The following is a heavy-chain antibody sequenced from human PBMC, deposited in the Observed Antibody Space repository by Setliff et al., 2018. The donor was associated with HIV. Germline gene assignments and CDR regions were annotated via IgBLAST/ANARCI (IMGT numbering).Heavy chain of an antibody. Sequence: SETLSLTCTVSGGSMNDYYWSWVRQPAGKTLEWLGRISSSGISTYNFSLRSRVTMSIDTSNNQFSLTLNSVTALDTAVYYCARKGSSSRSQEYYYDFWGQGTLVTVSS. D-gene: IGHD6-13*01. CDR2: ISSSGIS. CDR3: ARKGSSSRSQEYYYDF. J-gene: IGHJ4*02. CDR1: GGSMNDYY. V-gene: IGHV4-4*07.